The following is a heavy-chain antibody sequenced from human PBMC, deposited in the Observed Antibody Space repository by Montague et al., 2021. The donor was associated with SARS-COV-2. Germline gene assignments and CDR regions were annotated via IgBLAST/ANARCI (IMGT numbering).Heavy chain of an antibody. CDR1: GGSITNYY. Sequence: SETLSLTCTVSGGSITNYYWTWIRQSPGRGLEWIGYIYHSATTNXNPSLKSRVTMSIDTSKNQFSLSLSSVTAADSAVYYCARLRRGTYYVSFDPWGQGALVSVSS. V-gene: IGHV4-59*12. CDR2: IYHSATT. J-gene: IGHJ5*02. D-gene: IGHD1-26*01. CDR3: ARLRRGTYYVSFDP.